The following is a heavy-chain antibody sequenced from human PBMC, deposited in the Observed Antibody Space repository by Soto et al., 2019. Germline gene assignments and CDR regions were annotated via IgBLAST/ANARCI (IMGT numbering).Heavy chain of an antibody. V-gene: IGHV4-30-4*01. CDR1: GGPIKTGDYY. J-gene: IGHJ4*02. CDR3: ARAGFSYGHLLF. CDR2: VFYSGAT. D-gene: IGHD3-10*01. Sequence: SETLSLTCNVSGGPIKTGDYYWNWIRQPPGEGLEWIGYVFYSGATNYSPSLKSRAAISMDTSKNQFSLSLTSVTAADTAVYYCARAGFSYGHLLFWGQGIRVTVSS.